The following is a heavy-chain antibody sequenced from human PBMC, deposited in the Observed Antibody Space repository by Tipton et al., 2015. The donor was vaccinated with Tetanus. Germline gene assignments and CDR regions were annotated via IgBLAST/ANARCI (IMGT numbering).Heavy chain of an antibody. V-gene: IGHV3-9*01. CDR3: AKDGAAAGTSPFDY. J-gene: IGHJ4*02. Sequence: SLRLSCAASGFTFDDYAMHWVRQAPGKGLEWVSGISWNSGSIGYADSVKGRFTTSRDNAKNSLYLQMNSLRAEDTALYYCAKDGAAAGTSPFDYWGQGTLVTVSS. CDR2: ISWNSGSI. D-gene: IGHD6-13*01. CDR1: GFTFDDYA.